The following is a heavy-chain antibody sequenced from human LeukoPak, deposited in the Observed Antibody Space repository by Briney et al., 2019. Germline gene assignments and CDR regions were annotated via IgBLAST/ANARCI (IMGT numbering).Heavy chain of an antibody. J-gene: IGHJ4*02. CDR1: GGSISSSSYY. CDR2: IYYSGST. D-gene: IGHD3-16*01. Sequence: SETLSLTCTVSGGSISSSSYYWGWIRQPPGTGREWIGSIYYSGSTYYNPSLKSRVTISVNTSKNQFSLKLSSVTAADTGVYYCARALPGATFPYSFDYWGQGTLVTASS. V-gene: IGHV4-39*07. CDR3: ARALPGATFPYSFDY.